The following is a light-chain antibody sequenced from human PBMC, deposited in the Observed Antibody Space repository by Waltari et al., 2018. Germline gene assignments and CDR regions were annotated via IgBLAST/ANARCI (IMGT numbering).Light chain of an antibody. V-gene: IGKV1-9*01. CDR3: QQLNSYPPWT. Sequence: DIQLTQSPSFLPASVGDRVTITCRASQGISSYLSWYQQKPGKAPKLLIYAASTWQSGVPSRFIGSGAWTEFSLTIISLQPEDFATYYCQQLNSYPPWTFGQGTKVEIK. CDR1: QGISSY. CDR2: AAS. J-gene: IGKJ1*01.